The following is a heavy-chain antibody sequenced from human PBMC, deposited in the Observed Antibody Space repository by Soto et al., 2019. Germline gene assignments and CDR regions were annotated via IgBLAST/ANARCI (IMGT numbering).Heavy chain of an antibody. J-gene: IGHJ4*02. Sequence: GSLRLSCAASGFTFSSYAMSWVRQAPGKGLEWVSALSGSGASTYYADSVKGRFTISRDNSKNTLYLQMNSLRAEDTAVYYCAKDNTWIQLWFSYWGQGTLVTVSS. V-gene: IGHV3-23*01. CDR3: AKDNTWIQLWFSY. D-gene: IGHD5-18*01. CDR2: LSGSGAST. CDR1: GFTFSSYA.